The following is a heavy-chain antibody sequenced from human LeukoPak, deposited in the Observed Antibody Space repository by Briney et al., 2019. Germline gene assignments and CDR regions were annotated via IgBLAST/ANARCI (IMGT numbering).Heavy chain of an antibody. D-gene: IGHD2/OR15-2a*01. CDR3: TALSLGY. V-gene: IGHV3-23*01. Sequence: GRSLRLSCAASGFTFSSYAMSWVRQAPGKGLEWVSAISGSGGSTYYADSVKGRFTISRDNAKNSLSLQMNSLRAEDAAIYYCTALSLGYWGQGTLVTVSS. CDR1: GFTFSSYA. CDR2: ISGSGGST. J-gene: IGHJ4*02.